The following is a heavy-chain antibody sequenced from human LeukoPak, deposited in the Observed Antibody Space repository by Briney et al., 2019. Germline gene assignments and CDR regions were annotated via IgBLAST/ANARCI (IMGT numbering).Heavy chain of an antibody. CDR1: GFTFSTYW. J-gene: IGHJ4*02. CDR3: ARTTSYSGSYDGDDY. CDR2: INSDGTKP. Sequence: PGGSLRLSCAASGFTFSTYWMHWVRQAPGKGLVWVSRINSDGTKPNYADSVKGRFTISRDNTKNTLYLQMNSLRAEDTAVYYCARTTSYSGSYDGDDYWGQGTLVTVSS. D-gene: IGHD1-26*01. V-gene: IGHV3-74*01.